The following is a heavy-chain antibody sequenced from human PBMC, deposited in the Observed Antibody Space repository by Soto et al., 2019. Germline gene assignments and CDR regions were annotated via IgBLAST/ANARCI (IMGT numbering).Heavy chain of an antibody. D-gene: IGHD2-15*01. CDR2: IWFDGSQK. CDR1: GFTFSSYG. V-gene: IGHV3-33*01. Sequence: QVQLVESGGGVVQPGRSLRLSCAASGFTFSSYGMHWVRQAPGKGLEWVAHIWFDGSQKYYADSVKGRFTISRDNSKNTLYMQMYSLRAEDTAVYYCAREALYLGYCSAGSCRTSDSFDVWWQGTMVTLSS. J-gene: IGHJ3*01. CDR3: AREALYLGYCSAGSCRTSDSFDV.